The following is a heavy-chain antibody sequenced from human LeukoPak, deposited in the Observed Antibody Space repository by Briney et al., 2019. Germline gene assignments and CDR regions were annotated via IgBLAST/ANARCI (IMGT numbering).Heavy chain of an antibody. D-gene: IGHD6-6*01. CDR3: IRDRGYSSSSSDY. CDR2: IYYSGST. Sequence: SETLSLTCTVSGGSISSSSYSWGWIRQPPGKGMERIGSIYYSGSTYYNPSLKSRTTISVDTSKNQFSLKLSSVTAADTAVYYCIRDRGYSSSSSDYWGQGTLVTVSS. J-gene: IGHJ4*02. V-gene: IGHV4-39*01. CDR1: GGSISSSSYS.